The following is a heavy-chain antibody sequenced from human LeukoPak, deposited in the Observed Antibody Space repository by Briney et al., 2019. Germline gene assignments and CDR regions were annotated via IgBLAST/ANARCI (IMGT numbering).Heavy chain of an antibody. D-gene: IGHD2-2*01. V-gene: IGHV4-30-4*01. CDR1: GGSISSGDYY. J-gene: IGHJ3*01. CDR2: IYYTGNK. CDR3: ARERPIDCTSTSCYFVSDL. Sequence: PSETLSLTCSVSGGSISSGDYYWSWIRQPPGKGLEWIGYIYYTGNKYYNPSLKRRITISLDTSKNQLSLSLTSVTAADTAVYHCARERPIDCTSTSCYFVSDLWGQGTMVTVSS.